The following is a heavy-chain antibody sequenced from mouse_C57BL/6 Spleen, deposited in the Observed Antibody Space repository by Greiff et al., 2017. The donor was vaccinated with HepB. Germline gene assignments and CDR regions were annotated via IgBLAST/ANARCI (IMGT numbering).Heavy chain of an antibody. V-gene: IGHV5-16*01. D-gene: IGHD4-1*01. Sequence: EVKLEESEGGLVQPGSSMKLSCTASGFTFSDYYMAWVRQVPEKGLEWVANINYDGSSTYYLDSLKSRFIISRDNAKNILYLQMSSLKSEDTATYYCARDLGRYFDVWGTGTTVTVSS. CDR1: GFTFSDYY. CDR3: ARDLGRYFDV. J-gene: IGHJ1*03. CDR2: INYDGSST.